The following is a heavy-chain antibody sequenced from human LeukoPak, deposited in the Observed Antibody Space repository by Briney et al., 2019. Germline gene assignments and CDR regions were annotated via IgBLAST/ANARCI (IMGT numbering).Heavy chain of an antibody. CDR2: INPYNGDT. J-gene: IGHJ2*01. CDR1: GYTFTTYG. Sequence: EASVKVSCKASGYTFTTYGISWVRQATGQGLEWMGWINPYNGDTNYAQKLQGRVTMTTDTSTSTAYMELRSLSSDDTAVYYCARIPRKYRSGSYGNWYFDLWGRGTLVTVSS. D-gene: IGHD6-19*01. CDR3: ARIPRKYRSGSYGNWYFDL. V-gene: IGHV1-18*01.